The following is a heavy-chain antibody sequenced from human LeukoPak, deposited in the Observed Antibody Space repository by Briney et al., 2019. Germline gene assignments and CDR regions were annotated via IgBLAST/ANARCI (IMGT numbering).Heavy chain of an antibody. CDR1: GYTFTGYY. D-gene: IGHD3-22*01. J-gene: IGHJ5*02. Sequence: ASVKVSCKASGYTFTGYYMHWVRQAPGQGLEWMGWINPNSGGTNYAQKFQGRVTMTRDTSISTAYMELSRLRSDDTAVYYCARDATGDYYYDSSGYYTESYNWFDPWGQGTLVTVSS. CDR3: ARDATGDYYYDSSGYYTESYNWFDP. CDR2: INPNSGGT. V-gene: IGHV1-2*02.